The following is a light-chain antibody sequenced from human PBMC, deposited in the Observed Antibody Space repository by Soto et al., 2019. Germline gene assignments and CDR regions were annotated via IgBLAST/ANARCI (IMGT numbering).Light chain of an antibody. CDR1: NIGAKG. J-gene: IGLJ2*01. Sequence: SYELTQPPSVSVAPGQTASITCGGNNIGAKGVHWYQQKNPGQATVLVVFDDRARPSAIPERFSGSNSGNTATLTISRVEAGDEADYYCQVWHSTSVRVFGGGTKVTVL. CDR2: DDR. V-gene: IGLV3-21*02. CDR3: QVWHSTSVRV.